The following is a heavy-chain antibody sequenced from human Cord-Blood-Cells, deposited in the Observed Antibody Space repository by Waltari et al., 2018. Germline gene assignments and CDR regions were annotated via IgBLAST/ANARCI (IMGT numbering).Heavy chain of an antibody. CDR3: ARFEPGIAAAGTTFDI. V-gene: IGHV1-46*01. CDR1: GYTFTSYY. J-gene: IGHJ3*02. Sequence: QVQLVQSGAEVKKPGASVKVSCKVSGYTFTSYYLHWVRQDPGQGLEWMGIINPSGGSTSYAQKFQGRVTMTRDTSTSTVYMELSSLRSEDTAVYYCARFEPGIAAAGTTFDIWGQGTMVTVSS. D-gene: IGHD6-13*01. CDR2: INPSGGST.